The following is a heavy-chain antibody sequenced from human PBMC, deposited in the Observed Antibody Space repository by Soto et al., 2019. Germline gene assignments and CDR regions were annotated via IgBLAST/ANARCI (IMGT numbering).Heavy chain of an antibody. CDR3: ARDRA. CDR2: ISSSSTI. D-gene: IGHD3-10*01. CDR1: GFTFSSYS. V-gene: IGHV3-48*01. J-gene: IGHJ5*02. Sequence: EVQLVESGGGLVQPGGSLRLSCAASGFTFSSYSMNWVRQAPGKGLEWVSYISSSSTIYYADSVKGRFTISRDNAKNSLYLQMNSLRAEDTAVYYCARDRAWGQGTLVTVSS.